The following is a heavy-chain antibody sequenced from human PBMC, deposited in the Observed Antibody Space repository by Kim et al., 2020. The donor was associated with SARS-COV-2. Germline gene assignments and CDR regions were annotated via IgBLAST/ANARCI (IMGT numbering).Heavy chain of an antibody. J-gene: IGHJ6*03. V-gene: IGHV1-24*01. D-gene: IGHD6-6*01. CDR1: GYTLTELS. CDR3: ATTGRSSSLYYYYMDV. Sequence: ASVKVSCKVSGYTLTELSMHWVRQAPGKGLEWMGGFDPEDGETIYAQKFQGRVTMTEDTSTDTAYMELSSLRSEDTAVYYCATTGRSSSLYYYYMDVWGKGNTVTVSS. CDR2: FDPEDGET.